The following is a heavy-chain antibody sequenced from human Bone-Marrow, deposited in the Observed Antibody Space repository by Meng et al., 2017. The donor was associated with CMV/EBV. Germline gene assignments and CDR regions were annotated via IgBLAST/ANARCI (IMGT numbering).Heavy chain of an antibody. Sequence: GESLKISCAASGFTFSNYWMHWVRQAPGKGLVWVSRINSDGNSTTYADSVKGRFTISRDNAKNTVYLQMNSLRAEDTAMYSCAREVRAARFFDYWVQGTLVTVSS. V-gene: IGHV3-74*03. CDR2: INSDGNST. CDR3: AREVRAARFFDY. D-gene: IGHD6-6*01. CDR1: GFTFSNYW. J-gene: IGHJ4*02.